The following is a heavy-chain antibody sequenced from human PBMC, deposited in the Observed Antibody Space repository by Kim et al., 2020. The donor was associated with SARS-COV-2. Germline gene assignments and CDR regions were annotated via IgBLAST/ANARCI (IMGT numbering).Heavy chain of an antibody. J-gene: IGHJ4*02. CDR3: TRNDEDYDSSGYSFYPFDY. Sequence: GGSLRLSCAASGFTFSGSAMHWVRQASGKGLEWVGRIRSKANSYATAYAASVKGRFTISRDDSKNTAYLQMNSLKTEDTAVYYCTRNDEDYDSSGYSFYPFDYWGQGTLVTVSS. D-gene: IGHD3-22*01. CDR1: GFTFSGSA. V-gene: IGHV3-73*01. CDR2: IRSKANSYAT.